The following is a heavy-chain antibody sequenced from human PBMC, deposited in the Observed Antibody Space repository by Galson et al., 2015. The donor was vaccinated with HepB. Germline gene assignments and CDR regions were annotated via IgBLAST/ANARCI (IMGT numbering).Heavy chain of an antibody. CDR3: AKDANYDFWSGSPAYFDY. CDR2: ISGSGGST. V-gene: IGHV3-23*01. Sequence: SLRLSCAASGFTFSSYAMSWVRQAPGKGLEWVSAISGSGGSTYYADSVKGRFTISRDNSKNTLYLQMNSLRAEDTAVYYCAKDANYDFWSGSPAYFDYWGQGTLVTVSS. J-gene: IGHJ4*02. D-gene: IGHD3-3*01. CDR1: GFTFSSYA.